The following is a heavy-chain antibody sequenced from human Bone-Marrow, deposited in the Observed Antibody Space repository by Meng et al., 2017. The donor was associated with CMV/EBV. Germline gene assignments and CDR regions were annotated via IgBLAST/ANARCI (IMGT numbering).Heavy chain of an antibody. D-gene: IGHD1-26*01. CDR2: ISSSSSYI. Sequence: GESLKISCAASGFTFSSYSMNWVRQAPGKGLEWVSSISSSSSYIYYADSVKGRFTISRDNANISLYLQMNSLRAEDTAVYYCARGRGVGATFRYGMDVWGQGNTVNVAS. V-gene: IGHV3-21*01. J-gene: IGHJ6*02. CDR3: ARGRGVGATFRYGMDV. CDR1: GFTFSSYS.